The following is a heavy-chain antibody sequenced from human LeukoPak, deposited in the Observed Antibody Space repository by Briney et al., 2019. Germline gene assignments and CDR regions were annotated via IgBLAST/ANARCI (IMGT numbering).Heavy chain of an antibody. CDR1: GGSISSYY. D-gene: IGHD3-22*01. CDR3: ARAGDYYDSSGYYFDY. J-gene: IGHJ4*02. V-gene: IGHV4-59*01. CDR2: IYYSGST. Sequence: PSETLSLTCTVSGGSISSYYWSWIRQPPGKGLEWIGYIYYSGSTNYNPSLKSRVTISVDTSKSQFSLKLSSVTAADTAVYYSARAGDYYDSSGYYFDYWGQGTLVTVSS.